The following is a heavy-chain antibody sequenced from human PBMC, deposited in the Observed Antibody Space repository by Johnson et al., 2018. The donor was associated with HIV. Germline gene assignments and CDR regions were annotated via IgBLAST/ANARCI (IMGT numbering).Heavy chain of an antibody. CDR2: IFSGGTT. D-gene: IGHD5-24*01. Sequence: VQLVESGGGLVQPGGSQRLSCAASGLTVNSNYMTWVRQAPGKGLEWVSVIFSGGTTYYADSVKGRFTISRDNSKNTLYLQMNSLRTEDTAVYYCARACRDGYTCDAFDIWGQGTMGTVSS. J-gene: IGHJ3*02. CDR1: GLTVNSNY. V-gene: IGHV3-66*01. CDR3: ARACRDGYTCDAFDI.